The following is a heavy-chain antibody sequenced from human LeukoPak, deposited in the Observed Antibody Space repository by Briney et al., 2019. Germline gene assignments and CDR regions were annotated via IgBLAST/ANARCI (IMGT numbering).Heavy chain of an antibody. CDR3: AKEGTSSLFDS. CDR1: GDSISSAY. Sequence: PSETLSLTCTVSGDSISSAYWSWSRPPPGEGLGRIGYTYYLGATNYNPSLQSRVAISTDTSKTQFSLKVTSVPAADTALYYCAKEGTSSLFDSWGQGILVTVSS. D-gene: IGHD2-2*01. CDR2: TYYLGAT. V-gene: IGHV4-59*01. J-gene: IGHJ4*02.